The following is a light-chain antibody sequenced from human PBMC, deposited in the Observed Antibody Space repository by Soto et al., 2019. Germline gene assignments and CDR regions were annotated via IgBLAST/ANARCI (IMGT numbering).Light chain of an antibody. Sequence: EIVLTQSPGTLSLSPGERATLSCRASQSVSNNYLAWYQHKPGQAPRLLIYGASSRATGIADRFSGSGSGTDLTLTISRLEPEDFAVYYCQQYGNSPRTFGQGTKVDIK. CDR1: QSVSNNY. J-gene: IGKJ1*01. V-gene: IGKV3-20*01. CDR2: GAS. CDR3: QQYGNSPRT.